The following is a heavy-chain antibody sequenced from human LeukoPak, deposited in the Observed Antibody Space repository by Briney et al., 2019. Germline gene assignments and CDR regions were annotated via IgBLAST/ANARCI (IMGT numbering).Heavy chain of an antibody. D-gene: IGHD6-19*01. CDR3: ATGYSSGWYPGGVDY. CDR2: ISSDGSST. Sequence: GGSLRLSCAASGFTFSSYWMHWVRQAPGKGLVWVSRISSDGSSTGYADSVKGRFTISRDNAKNTLYLQMNSLRAEGTAVYYCATGYSSGWYPGGVDYWGQGTLVTVSS. J-gene: IGHJ4*02. CDR1: GFTFSSYW. V-gene: IGHV3-74*01.